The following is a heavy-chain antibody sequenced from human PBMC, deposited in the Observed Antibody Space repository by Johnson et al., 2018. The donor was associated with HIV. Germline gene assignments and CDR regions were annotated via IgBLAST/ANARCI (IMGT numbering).Heavy chain of an antibody. V-gene: IGHV3-64*01. CDR1: GFTFTQYA. Sequence: VQLVESGGGLVQPGGSLRLSCAASGFTFTQYAMHWVLQAPGKGLDFVSGISSDGRTTYYEHSVTGRFTISRDNSKNTLFLHMGSLRAEDLAVYYCARERYSTLINDAFDMWGQGTMVTVSS. CDR3: ARERYSTLINDAFDM. D-gene: IGHD6-13*01. CDR2: ISSDGRTT. J-gene: IGHJ3*02.